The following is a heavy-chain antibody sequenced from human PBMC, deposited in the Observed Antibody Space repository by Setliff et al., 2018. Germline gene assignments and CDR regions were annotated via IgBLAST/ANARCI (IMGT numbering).Heavy chain of an antibody. J-gene: IGHJ5*02. CDR3: ARDTYIGDFWSGYYIQGRFDP. CDR2: INAGNGNT. CDR1: AYTFTNYA. D-gene: IGHD3-3*01. V-gene: IGHV1-3*01. Sequence: ASVKVSCKASAYTFTNYAIHWVRQAPGQRLEWMGWINAGNGNTKYSQKFQGRVTITRDTSASTAYMELSSLRSEDTAVYYCARDTYIGDFWSGYYIQGRFDPWGQGTLVTVSS.